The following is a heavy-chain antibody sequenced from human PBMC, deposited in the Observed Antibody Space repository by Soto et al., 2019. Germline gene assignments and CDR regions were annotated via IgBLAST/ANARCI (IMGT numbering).Heavy chain of an antibody. CDR2: ITPSGGSP. CDR1: GYTFTSYY. V-gene: IGHV1-46*01. CDR3: ARVGDSSGYYRKSWFDP. D-gene: IGHD3-22*01. Sequence: QVQLVQSGAEVKKPGASVKVSCKASGYTFTSYYMHWVRQDPGQGLEWMGIITPSGGSPRYAKKVQGRVTMTRDKSTSTVYKEPSSLSSENTVVYSCARVGDSSGYYRKSWFDPWGQGTMVTFSS. J-gene: IGHJ5*02.